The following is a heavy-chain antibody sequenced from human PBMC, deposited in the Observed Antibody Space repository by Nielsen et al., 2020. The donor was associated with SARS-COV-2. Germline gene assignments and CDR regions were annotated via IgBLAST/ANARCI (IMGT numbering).Heavy chain of an antibody. CDR3: AKDLAPVYSYGPSFDY. J-gene: IGHJ4*02. V-gene: IGHV3-9*01. D-gene: IGHD5-18*01. CDR2: ISWNSGTI. CDR1: GFTFDDYA. Sequence: GGSLRLSCAASGFTFDDYAMYWVRQAPGKGLEWVSGISWNSGTIDYADSVKGRFTISRDNAKSSLYLQMNSLRAEDTALYYCAKDLAPVYSYGPSFDYWGQGTLVTVSS.